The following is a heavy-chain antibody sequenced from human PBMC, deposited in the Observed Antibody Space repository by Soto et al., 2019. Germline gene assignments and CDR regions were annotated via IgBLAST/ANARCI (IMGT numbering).Heavy chain of an antibody. CDR2: FDPEDGET. V-gene: IGHV1-24*01. Sequence: ASVKVSCKVSGYTLTELSMHWVRQAPGKGLEWMGGFDPEDGETIYAQKFQGRVTMTEDTSTDTAYMELSSLRSEDTAVYYCATEGRPSSESYFYYYYGMDVWGQGTTVTVSS. CDR1: GYTLTELS. CDR3: ATEGRPSSESYFYYYYGMDV. D-gene: IGHD1-26*01. J-gene: IGHJ6*02.